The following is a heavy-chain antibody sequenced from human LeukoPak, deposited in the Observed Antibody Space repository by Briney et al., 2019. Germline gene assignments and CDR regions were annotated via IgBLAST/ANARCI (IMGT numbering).Heavy chain of an antibody. CDR3: ARTAAGTGWDNWFDP. Sequence: SETLSLTCAVYGDSFSGYYWSWIRQPPGKGLEWLGEINHSGSTNYNPSLKSRVTISVDTSKNQFSLKLSSVTAADTAVYYCARTAAGTGWDNWFDPWGQGTLVTVSS. CDR2: INHSGST. J-gene: IGHJ5*02. CDR1: GDSFSGYY. D-gene: IGHD6-13*01. V-gene: IGHV4-34*01.